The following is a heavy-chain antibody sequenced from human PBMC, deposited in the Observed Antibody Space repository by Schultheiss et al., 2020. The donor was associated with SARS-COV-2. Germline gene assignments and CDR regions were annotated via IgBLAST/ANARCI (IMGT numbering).Heavy chain of an antibody. V-gene: IGHV3-30*18. CDR2: ISYDGSNK. CDR3: ANSDWFDP. J-gene: IGHJ5*02. Sequence: GGSLRLSCAASGFTFSSYSMNWVRQAPGKGLEWVAVISYDGSNKYYADSVKGRFTISRDNSKNTLYLQMNSLRAEDTAVYYCANSDWFDPWGQGTLVTVSS. CDR1: GFTFSSYS.